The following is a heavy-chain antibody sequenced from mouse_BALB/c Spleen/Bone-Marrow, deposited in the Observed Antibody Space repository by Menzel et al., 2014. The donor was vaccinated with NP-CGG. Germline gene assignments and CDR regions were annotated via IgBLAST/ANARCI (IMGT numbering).Heavy chain of an antibody. Sequence: LQQSGSELVRPGTSVKLSCKASGYTFTGYWMHWVKQRPGQGLEWIGNIYPFSGSSNYDEKFKSKATLTVDTSSSTAYMQLISRTSEDSAVYYCTRSPITTVVAETMDCWGQGTSVTVSS. CDR2: IYPFSGSS. V-gene: IGHV1S22*01. D-gene: IGHD1-1*01. J-gene: IGHJ4*01. CDR1: GYTFTGYW. CDR3: TRSPITTVVAETMDC.